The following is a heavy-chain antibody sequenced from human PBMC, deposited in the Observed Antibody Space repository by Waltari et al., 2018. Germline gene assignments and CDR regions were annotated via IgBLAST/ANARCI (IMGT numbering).Heavy chain of an antibody. D-gene: IGHD1-1*01. J-gene: IGHJ5*02. CDR3: AKHGITTTNWSKTSHSWFGP. CDR2: VDYNGDT. CDR1: GYSINSDIYY. Sequence: QLQLLESGPGLVQPSETLSLTCAVSGYSINSDIYYLAWIRQPPGKGLEWIGSVDYNGDTYYNPSLKSRVTISADASRNRFSLGLSSVTAADTGFYYCAKHGITTTNWSKTSHSWFGPWGQGILVTVSS. V-gene: IGHV4-39*02.